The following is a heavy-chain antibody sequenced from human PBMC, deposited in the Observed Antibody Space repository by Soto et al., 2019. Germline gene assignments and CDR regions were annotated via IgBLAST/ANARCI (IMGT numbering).Heavy chain of an antibody. CDR1: GFTFSDYY. CDR3: ARGVGYYDSREFRASDDAFDI. J-gene: IGHJ3*02. V-gene: IGHV3-11*01. D-gene: IGHD3-22*01. Sequence: QVQLGGSGGGLVKPGGSLRLSCAASGFTFSDYYMSWIRQAPVKGLEWVSYIGSSGSTIYYADSVKGRFTVSRDNAKNSLYLQMSSLRAEDTAVYYCARGVGYYDSREFRASDDAFDIWGQGTIVTVS. CDR2: IGSSGSTI.